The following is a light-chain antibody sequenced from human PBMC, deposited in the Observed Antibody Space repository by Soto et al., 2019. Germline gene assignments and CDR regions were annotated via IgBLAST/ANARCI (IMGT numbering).Light chain of an antibody. Sequence: EIVLTQSPGTLSLSPGERATLSCRASQSVSSSYLAWYQQKPGQAPRLLIYGVSSRATGSPDRFSGSGSGTDFTLTISRLEPEDFAVYYCQHYGSPWTFGQGTKVESK. V-gene: IGKV3-20*01. J-gene: IGKJ1*01. CDR1: QSVSSSY. CDR3: QHYGSPWT. CDR2: GVS.